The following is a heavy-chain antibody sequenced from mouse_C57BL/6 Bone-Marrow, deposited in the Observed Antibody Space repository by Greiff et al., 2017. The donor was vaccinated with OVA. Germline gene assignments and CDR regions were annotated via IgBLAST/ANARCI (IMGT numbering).Heavy chain of an antibody. V-gene: IGHV5-6*01. Sequence: EVQGVESGGDLVKPGGSLKLSCAASGFTFSSYGMSWVRQTPDKRLEWVATISSGGSYTYYPDSVKGRFTISRDNAKNTLYLQMSSLKSEDTAMYYCARTGGGYGYDPWGQGTLVTVSA. J-gene: IGHJ3*01. CDR3: ARTGGGYGYDP. CDR2: ISSGGSYT. D-gene: IGHD2-2*01. CDR1: GFTFSSYG.